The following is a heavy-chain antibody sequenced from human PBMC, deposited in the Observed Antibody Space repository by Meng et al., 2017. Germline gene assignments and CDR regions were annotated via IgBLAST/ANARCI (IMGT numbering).Heavy chain of an antibody. Sequence: GESLKISCAASGFTFSNNWMSWVRQAPGKGLEWVGHIKSKTDGGTTDYAAPVKGRFTISRDNSKNTLYLQMNSLKTEDTAVYYCTTYPTHLFCCGDCYWNDYWGQGTLVTVSS. V-gene: IGHV3-15*01. D-gene: IGHD2-21*02. CDR2: IKSKTDGGTT. CDR3: TTYPTHLFCCGDCYWNDY. CDR1: GFTFSNNW. J-gene: IGHJ4*02.